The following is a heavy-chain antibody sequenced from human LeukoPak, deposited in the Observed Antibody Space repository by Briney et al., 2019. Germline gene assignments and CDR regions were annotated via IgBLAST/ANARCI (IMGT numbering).Heavy chain of an antibody. Sequence: GASVKVSCKVSGYTLTELSMHWVRQAPGKGLEWMGGFDPEDGETIYAQKFQGRVTMTEDTSTDTAYMELSSLRSEDTAVYYCATGGRCTNGVCYTDYWGQGTLVTVSS. CDR2: FDPEDGET. CDR3: ATGGRCTNGVCYTDY. D-gene: IGHD2-8*01. CDR1: GYTLTELS. J-gene: IGHJ4*02. V-gene: IGHV1-24*01.